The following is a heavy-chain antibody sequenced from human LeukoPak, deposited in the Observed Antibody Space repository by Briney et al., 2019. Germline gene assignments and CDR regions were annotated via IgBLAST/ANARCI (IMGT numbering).Heavy chain of an antibody. CDR2: IYYSGST. J-gene: IGHJ6*02. V-gene: IGHV4-31*03. D-gene: IGHD3-3*01. Sequence: SETLSLTCTVSGGSISSGGYYWSWIRQHPGKGLEWIGYIYYSGSTYYNPSLKSRVTISVDTSKNQFSLKLSSVTAADTAVYYCVREVYDFWSGSQIDGMDVWGQGTTVTVSS. CDR1: GGSISSGGYY. CDR3: VREVYDFWSGSQIDGMDV.